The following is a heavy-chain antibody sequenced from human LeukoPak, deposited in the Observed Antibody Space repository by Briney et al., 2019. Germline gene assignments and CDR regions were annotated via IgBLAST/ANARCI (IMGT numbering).Heavy chain of an antibody. J-gene: IGHJ4*02. CDR1: GFTFSSYG. D-gene: IGHD3-10*01. CDR2: IWYDGSNK. Sequence: PGGSLRLSCAASGFTFSSYGMHWVRQAPGKGLEWVAVIWYDGSNKYYADSVKGRFTISRDNAKNSLYLQMNSLRAEDTALYYCARDLIPGSGSYSSVFDYWGQGILVTVSS. CDR3: ARDLIPGSGSYSSVFDY. V-gene: IGHV3-33*01.